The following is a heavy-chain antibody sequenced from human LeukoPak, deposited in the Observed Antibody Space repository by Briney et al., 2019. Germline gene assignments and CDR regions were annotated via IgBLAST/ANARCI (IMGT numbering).Heavy chain of an antibody. Sequence: PGGSLRLSCAASGLTFSTYAMNWGRQAPGKGVEWVSSISGSGGSTYYADSVKGRFTISRDNSKNTLYLQMNSLRAEDTAVYYCAKDYDSSGYYYDYWGQGTLVTVSS. J-gene: IGHJ4*02. CDR2: ISGSGGST. D-gene: IGHD3-22*01. CDR3: AKDYDSSGYYYDY. CDR1: GLTFSTYA. V-gene: IGHV3-23*01.